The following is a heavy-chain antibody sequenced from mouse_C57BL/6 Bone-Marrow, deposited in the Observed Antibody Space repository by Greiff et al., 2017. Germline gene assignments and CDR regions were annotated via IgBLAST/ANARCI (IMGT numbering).Heavy chain of an antibody. CDR1: GYTFTSYW. CDR2: VDPSDSYT. Sequence: QVQLKQPGAELVMPGASVKLSCKASGYTFTSYWMHWVKQRPGQGLEWIGEVDPSDSYTNYNQKFKGKSTLTVDKSSSTASMQLSSLTSEDSAVYYCARDWYFDYWGQGTTLTVSS. D-gene: IGHD4-1*01. J-gene: IGHJ2*01. V-gene: IGHV1-69*01. CDR3: ARDWYFDY.